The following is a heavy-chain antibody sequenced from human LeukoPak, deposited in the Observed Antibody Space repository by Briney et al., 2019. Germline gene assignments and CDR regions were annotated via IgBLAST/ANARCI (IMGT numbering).Heavy chain of an antibody. CDR1: GFTFSDSA. D-gene: IGHD3-16*01. J-gene: IGHJ5*02. V-gene: IGHV3-73*01. CDR3: TVPQSGGNWFDP. CDR2: IRGKGFSDPP. Sequence: PGGSRKRSCAASGFTFSDSAIHWVRQASGKGVEGVGRIRGKGFSDPPAYAASVKDRFTISRDDSESTAYLQMNSLRAEDTAVYYCTVPQSGGNWFDPWGPGTQVTVSS.